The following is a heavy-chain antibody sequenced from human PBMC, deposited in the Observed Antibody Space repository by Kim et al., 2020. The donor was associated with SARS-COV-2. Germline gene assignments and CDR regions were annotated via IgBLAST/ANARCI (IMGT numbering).Heavy chain of an antibody. CDR3: ARAGLAGRAGLGYYGMDV. V-gene: IGHV3-21*01. CDR2: ISSSSSYI. J-gene: IGHJ6*02. D-gene: IGHD7-27*01. CDR1: GFTFSSYS. Sequence: GGSLRLSCAASGFTFSSYSMNWVRQAPGKGLEWVSSISSSSSYIYYADSVKGRFTISRDNAKNSLYLQMNSLRAEDTAVYYCARAGLAGRAGLGYYGMDVWGQGTTVTVSS.